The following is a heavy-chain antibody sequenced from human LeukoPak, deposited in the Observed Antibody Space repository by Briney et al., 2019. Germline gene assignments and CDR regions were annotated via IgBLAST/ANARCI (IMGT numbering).Heavy chain of an antibody. CDR2: ISPGGDTI. V-gene: IGHV3-23*01. J-gene: IGHJ4*02. D-gene: IGHD4-23*01. CDR1: GFSFTIYA. CDR3: ARRATVVGPAPFDH. Sequence: GGSLRLSCAASGFSFTIYAMSWVRQAPGKGLEWVSAISPGGDTIYYLDSVKGRFTISRDNSKNTLYLQMNSRRAEGTAVYYCARRATVVGPAPFDHWGQGTLVTVSA.